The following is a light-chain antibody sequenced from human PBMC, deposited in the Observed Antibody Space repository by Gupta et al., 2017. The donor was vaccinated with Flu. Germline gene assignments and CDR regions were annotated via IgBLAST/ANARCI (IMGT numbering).Light chain of an antibody. Sequence: QGQTARITGSGDTLGDNYACGFQQKPGQSPGLVIYQESKRPPGSPERFSGSNAGKTATLTISGTQAMDEADYYCQAWDSSTVVVGGGTKRTVL. CDR3: QAWDSSTVV. V-gene: IGLV3-1*01. CDR2: QES. CDR1: TLGDNY. J-gene: IGLJ2*01.